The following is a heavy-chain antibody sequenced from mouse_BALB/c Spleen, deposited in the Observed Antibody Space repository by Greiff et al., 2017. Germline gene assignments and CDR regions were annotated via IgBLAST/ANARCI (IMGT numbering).Heavy chain of an antibody. Sequence: QVQLKESGPGLVQPSQSLSITCTVSGFSLTSYGVHWVRQSPGKGLEWLGVIWSGGSTDYNAAFISRLSISKDNSKSQVFFKMNSLQANDTAIYYCARKSYYYGSSGYAMDYWGQGTSVTVSS. CDR2: IWSGGST. D-gene: IGHD1-1*01. V-gene: IGHV2-2*02. CDR3: ARKSYYYGSSGYAMDY. CDR1: GFSLTSYG. J-gene: IGHJ4*01.